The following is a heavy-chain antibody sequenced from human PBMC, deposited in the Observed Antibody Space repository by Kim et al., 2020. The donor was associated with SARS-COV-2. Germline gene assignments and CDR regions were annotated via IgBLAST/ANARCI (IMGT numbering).Heavy chain of an antibody. CDR2: INTNTGNP. D-gene: IGHD2-8*01. V-gene: IGHV7-4-1*02. Sequence: ASVKVSCKASGYTFTSYAMYWVRQAPGQGLEWMGWINTNTGNPTYAQGFTGRFVFSLDTSVSTAYLQISSLKAEDTAVYYCAREWVLMVYAMGWFDPWGQGTLVTVSS. CDR3: AREWVLMVYAMGWFDP. CDR1: GYTFTSYA. J-gene: IGHJ5*02.